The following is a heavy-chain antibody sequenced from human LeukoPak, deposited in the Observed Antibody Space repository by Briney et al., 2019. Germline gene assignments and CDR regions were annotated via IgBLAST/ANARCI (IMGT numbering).Heavy chain of an antibody. J-gene: IGHJ6*02. CDR2: IYSGGST. CDR3: ARAGYCSSTSCPGDYYYYGMDV. V-gene: IGHV3-53*01. CDR1: GFTVSSNY. Sequence: PGGSLRLSCAASGFTVSSNYMSWVRQAPGKGLEWVSVIYSGGSTYYADSVKGRFTISSDNSKNTLYLQMNSLRAEDTAVYYCARAGYCSSTSCPGDYYYYGMDVWGQGTTVTVSS. D-gene: IGHD2-2*01.